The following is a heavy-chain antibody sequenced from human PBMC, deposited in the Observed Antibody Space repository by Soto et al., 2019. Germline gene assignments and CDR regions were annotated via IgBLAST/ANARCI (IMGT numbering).Heavy chain of an antibody. J-gene: IGHJ6*02. CDR2: IIPIFGTA. Sequence: AASVKVSCKASGGTFSSYAISWVRQAPGQGLEWMGGIIPIFGTANYAQKFQGRVTITADESTSTAYMELSSLRSEDTAVYYCARLNDYVSNYYYGMDVWGQGTTVTVSS. CDR3: ARLNDYVSNYYYGMDV. D-gene: IGHD3-16*01. V-gene: IGHV1-69*13. CDR1: GGTFSSYA.